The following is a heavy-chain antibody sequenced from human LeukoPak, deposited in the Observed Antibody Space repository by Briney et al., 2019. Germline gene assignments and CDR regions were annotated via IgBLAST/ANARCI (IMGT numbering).Heavy chain of an antibody. Sequence: ASVKVSCKASGYTFTGYYMHWVRQAPGQGLEWMGIIDPSGGSTSYAQKFQGRVTMTRDTSTSTVYMELSSLRSEDTAVYYCARVPPSYDYVWGSYRPLGHFDYWGQGTLVTVSS. CDR3: ARVPPSYDYVWGSYRPLGHFDY. CDR2: IDPSGGST. D-gene: IGHD3-16*02. V-gene: IGHV1-46*01. CDR1: GYTFTGYY. J-gene: IGHJ4*02.